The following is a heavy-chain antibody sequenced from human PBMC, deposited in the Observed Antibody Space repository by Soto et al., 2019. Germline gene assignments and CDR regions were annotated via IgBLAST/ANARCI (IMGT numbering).Heavy chain of an antibody. CDR2: INHSGST. V-gene: IGHV4-34*01. J-gene: IGHJ6*02. CDR1: GGSFSGYY. Sequence: TSETLSLTCAVYGGSFSGYYWSWIRQPPGKGLEWIGEINHSGSTNYNPSLKSRVTISVDTSKNQFSLKLSSVTAADTAVYYCARDAFAVDYDSSGYFIHYGMDVWGQGTTVTVSS. CDR3: ARDAFAVDYDSSGYFIHYGMDV. D-gene: IGHD3-22*01.